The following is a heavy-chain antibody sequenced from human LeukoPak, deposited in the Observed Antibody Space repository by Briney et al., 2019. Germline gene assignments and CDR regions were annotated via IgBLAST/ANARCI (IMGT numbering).Heavy chain of an antibody. V-gene: IGHV1-69*06. CDR1: GGTFSSYA. Sequence: SVKVSCKAPGGTFSSYAISWVRQAPGQGLEWMGGIIPIFGTANYAQKFQGRVTITADKSTSTAYMELSSLRSEDTAVYYCAREGDSSGWYSFDYWGQGTLVTVSS. D-gene: IGHD6-19*01. CDR2: IIPIFGTA. J-gene: IGHJ4*02. CDR3: AREGDSSGWYSFDY.